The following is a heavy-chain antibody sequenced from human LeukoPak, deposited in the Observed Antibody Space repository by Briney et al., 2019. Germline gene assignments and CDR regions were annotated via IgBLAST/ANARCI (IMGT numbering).Heavy chain of an antibody. D-gene: IGHD2-8*01. CDR2: ISYDGSSK. CDR1: GFTFSSSA. V-gene: IGHV3-30-3*01. Sequence: HPGGSLRLSCAASGFTFSSSALHWVRQAPGKGLEWVTLISYDGSSKYYADSVKGRFTISRDNSKSTLYLQMNGLRVEDTAVYYCTRDLYDPRVRVGAFDIWGQGTMVTVSS. CDR3: TRDLYDPRVRVGAFDI. J-gene: IGHJ3*02.